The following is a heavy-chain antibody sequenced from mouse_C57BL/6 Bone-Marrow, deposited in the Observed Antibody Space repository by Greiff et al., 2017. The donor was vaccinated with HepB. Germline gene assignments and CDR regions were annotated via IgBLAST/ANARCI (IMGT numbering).Heavy chain of an antibody. J-gene: IGHJ4*01. Sequence: QVQLQQSGAELVKPGASVKLSCKASGYTFTEYTIHWVKQRSGQGLEWIGWIYPGSGSIKYNEKFKDKATLTADKSSSTAYMELSRLTSEDSAVYFCARHEVVDYYGSSRYYAMDYWGQGTSVTVSS. CDR2: IYPGSGSI. CDR3: ARHEVVDYYGSSRYYAMDY. D-gene: IGHD1-1*01. V-gene: IGHV1-62-2*01. CDR1: GYTFTEYT.